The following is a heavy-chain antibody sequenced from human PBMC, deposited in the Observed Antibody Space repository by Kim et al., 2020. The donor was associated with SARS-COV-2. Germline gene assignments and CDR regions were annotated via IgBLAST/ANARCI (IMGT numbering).Heavy chain of an antibody. V-gene: IGHV4-59*01. CDR1: GGSISSYY. Sequence: SETLSLTCTVSGGSISSYYWSWIRQPPGKGLEWIGYIYYSGSTNYNPSLKSRVTISVDTSKNQFSLKLSSVTAADTAVYYCASVRFGELLYPRIYYMDF. D-gene: IGHD3-10*01. J-gene: IGHJ6*03. CDR3: ASVRFGELLYPRIYYMDF. CDR2: IYYSGST.